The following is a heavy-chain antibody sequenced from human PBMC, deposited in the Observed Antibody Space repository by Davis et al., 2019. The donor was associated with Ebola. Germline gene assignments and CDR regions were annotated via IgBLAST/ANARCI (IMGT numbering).Heavy chain of an antibody. CDR1: GFTFSSYE. CDR2: ISSSGSTI. D-gene: IGHD5-18*01. CDR3: AREGLVGLLAYYYYGMDV. J-gene: IGHJ6*02. V-gene: IGHV3-48*03. Sequence: PGGSLRLSCAASGFTFSSYEMNWVRQAPGKGLEWVSYISSSGSTIYYADSVKGRFTISRDNSKNTLYLQMNSLRAEDTAVYYCAREGLVGLLAYYYYGMDVWGQGTTVTVSS.